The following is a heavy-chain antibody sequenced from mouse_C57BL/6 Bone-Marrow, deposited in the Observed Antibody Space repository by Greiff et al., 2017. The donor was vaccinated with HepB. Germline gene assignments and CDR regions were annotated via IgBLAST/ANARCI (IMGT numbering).Heavy chain of an antibody. CDR1: GFTFSDYY. D-gene: IGHD1-1*01. V-gene: IGHV5-12*01. CDR2: ISNGGGST. J-gene: IGHJ3*01. Sequence: DVKLVESGGGLVQPGGSLKLSCAASGFTFSDYYMYWVRQTPEKRLEWVAYISNGGGSTYYPDTVKGRFTISRDNAKTTLYLQMSRLKSEDTAMYYCARRDYGSSVAYWGQGTLVTVSA. CDR3: ARRDYGSSVAY.